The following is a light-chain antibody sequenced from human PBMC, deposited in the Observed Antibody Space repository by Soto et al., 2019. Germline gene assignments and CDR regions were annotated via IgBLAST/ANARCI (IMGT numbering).Light chain of an antibody. CDR2: EGS. CDR1: SSDVGSYNL. V-gene: IGLV2-23*03. Sequence: QSALTQPASVSGSPGQSITISCTGTSSDVGSYNLVSWYQQHPGKAPKLIIYEGSKRPSGVSNRFSGSKSGNTASLTISGLQAEDEADYYCCSYAGSSTFMVFGGGTKLTVL. CDR3: CSYAGSSTFMV. J-gene: IGLJ2*01.